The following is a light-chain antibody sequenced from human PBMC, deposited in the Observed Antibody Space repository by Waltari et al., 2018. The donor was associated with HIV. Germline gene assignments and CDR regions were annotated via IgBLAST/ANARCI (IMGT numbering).Light chain of an antibody. CDR2: NNN. Sequence: QSVLTQPPSASGTPGQRVTISCSGSSSNLGTNTVSWYQQVPGTSPKLLIYNNNQRPSGVPDRFSGSKSGTSASLAITGLQSEEEADYHCAAWDDSLNGQVVFGGGTKLTVL. CDR3: AAWDDSLNGQVV. J-gene: IGLJ3*02. CDR1: SSNLGTNT. V-gene: IGLV1-44*01.